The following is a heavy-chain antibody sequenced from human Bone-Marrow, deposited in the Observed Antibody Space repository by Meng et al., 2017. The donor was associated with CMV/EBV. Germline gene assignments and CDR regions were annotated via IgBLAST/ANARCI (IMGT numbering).Heavy chain of an antibody. D-gene: IGHD1-26*01. J-gene: IGHJ3*02. V-gene: IGHV3-7*01. CDR2: IKQDGSEK. CDR1: GFTFSSYW. Sequence: GESLKISCAASGFTFSSYWMSWVRQAPGKGLEWVANIKQDGSEKYYVDSVKGRFTISRDNAKNSLYLQMNSLRAEDTAVYYCAKESGSYSAFDIWGQGTMVTVSS. CDR3: AKESGSYSAFDI.